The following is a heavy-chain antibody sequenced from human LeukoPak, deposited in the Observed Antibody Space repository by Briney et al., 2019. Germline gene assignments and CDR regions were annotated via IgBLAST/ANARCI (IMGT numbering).Heavy chain of an antibody. CDR3: ARTGTIGYCTGGSCPFDY. V-gene: IGHV4-59*01. J-gene: IGHJ4*02. CDR1: GGSLSSYY. CDR2: SCYSGST. Sequence: SETLSLTCTVSGGSLSSYYWSWIRQPPGKGLEWIGYSCYSGSTNYKPSLKSRVTISVDTSKNQFSLKLSSVTAADTAVHYCARTGTIGYCTGGSCPFDYWGQGTLVTVSS. D-gene: IGHD2-15*01.